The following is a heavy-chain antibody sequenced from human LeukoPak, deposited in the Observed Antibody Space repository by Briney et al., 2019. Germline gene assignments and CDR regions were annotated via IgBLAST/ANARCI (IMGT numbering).Heavy chain of an antibody. V-gene: IGHV3-21*01. D-gene: IGHD3/OR15-3a*01. Sequence: GGSLRLSCAASGFTFSRYSMNWVRQAPGKGVEWVSSISSSSSYIYSADSVKGRFTISRENAHNSLHLQTNSLRAEHTAVYYFVRGHPEGWTFVYWGQGTLVTVPS. CDR1: GFTFSRYS. CDR3: VRGHPEGWTFVY. CDR2: ISSSSSYI. J-gene: IGHJ4*02.